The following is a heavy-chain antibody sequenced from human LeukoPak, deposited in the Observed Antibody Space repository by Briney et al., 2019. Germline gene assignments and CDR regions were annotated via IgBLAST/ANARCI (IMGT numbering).Heavy chain of an antibody. CDR2: INPSGSN. CDR1: GGSFGGYY. Sequence: SETLSLTCPVYGGSFGGYYWGWIRQPPGKGLEWIGEINPSGSNNYNPSLRSRVPISVDTSKSQFSLKLRSVTAADTAVYYWAIDHPDYSDSGILVGQLDYWVQGTLVTVSS. D-gene: IGHD3-10*01. V-gene: IGHV4-34*01. J-gene: IGHJ4*02. CDR3: AIDHPDYSDSGILVGQLDY.